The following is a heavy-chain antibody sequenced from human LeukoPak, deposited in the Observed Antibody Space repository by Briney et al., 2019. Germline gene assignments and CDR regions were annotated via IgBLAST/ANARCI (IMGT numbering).Heavy chain of an antibody. V-gene: IGHV4-34*01. CDR3: AGPVSGCSGWYYNY. CDR2: INHSGST. Sequence: SETLSLTCAVYGGSFSGYYWSWIRQAPGKGLEWIGEINHSGSTNYNPSLKSRVTISGDTSKNQLSLKLNTVTAADTAVYYCAGPVSGCSGWYYNYWGQGTLVTVSS. J-gene: IGHJ4*02. D-gene: IGHD6-19*01. CDR1: GGSFSGYY.